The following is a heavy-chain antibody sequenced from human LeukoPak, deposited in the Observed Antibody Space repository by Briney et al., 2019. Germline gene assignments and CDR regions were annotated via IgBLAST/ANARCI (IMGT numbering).Heavy chain of an antibody. CDR3: ARHRPYYYDFDAFDI. Sequence: SETLSLTCTVSGGSISSSSYYWGWIRQPPGKGLEWIGYIYYSGSTNYNPSLKSRVTISVDTSKNQFSLKLSSVTAADTAVYYCARHRPYYYDFDAFDIWGQGTMVTVSS. CDR1: GGSISSSSYY. CDR2: IYYSGST. D-gene: IGHD3-22*01. V-gene: IGHV4-61*05. J-gene: IGHJ3*02.